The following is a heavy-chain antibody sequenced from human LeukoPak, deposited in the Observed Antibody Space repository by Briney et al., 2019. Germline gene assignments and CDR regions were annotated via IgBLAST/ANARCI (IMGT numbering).Heavy chain of an antibody. Sequence: SETLSRTCAVYGGSFNDYFWSWIRQPPGKGLEWIGEINHRGRTNYNPSLRSRVTISVDTSKQQFSLNLDSVTAADTAVYYCARVGHLYGTVDWGQGALVTVSS. CDR3: ARVGHLYGTVD. J-gene: IGHJ4*02. V-gene: IGHV4-34*01. CDR1: GGSFNDYF. D-gene: IGHD4-17*01. CDR2: INHRGRT.